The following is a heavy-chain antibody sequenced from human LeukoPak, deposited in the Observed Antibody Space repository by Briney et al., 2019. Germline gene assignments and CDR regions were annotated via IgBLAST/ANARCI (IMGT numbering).Heavy chain of an antibody. CDR3: AKLGGQELHNYHVAV. Sequence: GGSLRLSCAASGFTFSSYAMNWVRQPPGKGLERVSGIIDSGESTYYANFAKGRFTISRDNSNNTLYLQMNSLGAEDTAVYYCAKLGGQELHNYHVAVCGKGTTVAVSS. V-gene: IGHV3-23*01. D-gene: IGHD3-16*01. CDR1: GFTFSSYA. J-gene: IGHJ6*03. CDR2: IIDSGEST.